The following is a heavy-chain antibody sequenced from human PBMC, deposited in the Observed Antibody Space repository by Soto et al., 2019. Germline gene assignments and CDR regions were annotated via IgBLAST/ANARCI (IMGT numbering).Heavy chain of an antibody. Sequence: GGSLRLSCAASGFTFSSYSMNWVRQAPGKGLEWVSSISSSSSYIYYADSVKGRFTISRDNAKNSLYLQMNSLRAEDTAVYYCARPGEYSNYYFDYWGQGTLVTVSS. CDR1: GFTFSSYS. J-gene: IGHJ4*02. CDR2: ISSSSSYI. CDR3: ARPGEYSNYYFDY. D-gene: IGHD6-6*01. V-gene: IGHV3-21*01.